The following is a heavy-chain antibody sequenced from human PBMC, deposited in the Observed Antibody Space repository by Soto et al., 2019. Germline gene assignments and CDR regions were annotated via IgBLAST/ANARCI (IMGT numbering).Heavy chain of an antibody. D-gene: IGHD3-22*01. CDR3: ARLFAYYDKEPGAFDI. J-gene: IGHJ3*02. Sequence: TLSLTCTVSVGSISDVDFYWSWIRQPPGKGLEWIGYIYYRGTTYFNPSLKTRVSISIDTSRGQFSLQLDSVTAADTAVYYCARLFAYYDKEPGAFDIWGQGTVVTVSS. CDR2: IYYRGTT. V-gene: IGHV4-30-4*01. CDR1: VGSISDVDFY.